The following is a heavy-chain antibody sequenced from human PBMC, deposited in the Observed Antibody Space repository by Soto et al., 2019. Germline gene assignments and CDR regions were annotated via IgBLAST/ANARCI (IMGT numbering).Heavy chain of an antibody. CDR1: RGTFNSYA. CDR2: IIPILGTT. D-gene: IGHD2-21*02. CDR3: ASPSRNYYSLDS. V-gene: IGHV1-69*06. Sequence: QVHLVQSGAEVKKPGSSVNVSCKSSRGTFNSYAISWVRQDPGQGLEWMAGIIPILGTTNFAQRFQDRVTFNVNKSTNRAYMALRSLTSEDKAVYYCASPSRNYYSLDSWWQATLVTLSS. J-gene: IGHJ4*02.